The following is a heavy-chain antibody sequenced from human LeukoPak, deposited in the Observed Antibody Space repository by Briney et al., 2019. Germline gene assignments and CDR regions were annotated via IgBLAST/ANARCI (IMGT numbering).Heavy chain of an antibody. CDR1: GGSISSGDYY. J-gene: IGHJ4*02. D-gene: IGHD3-3*01. CDR3: ARDQADFWSGRAIDC. CDR2: IYYSGST. Sequence: PSETLSLTCTVSGGSISSGDYYWSWIRQPPGKGLEWIGYIYYSGSTYYNPSLKSRVTISVDTSKNQFSLKLSSVTAADTAVYYCARDQADFWSGRAIDCWGQGTLVTVSS. V-gene: IGHV4-30-4*08.